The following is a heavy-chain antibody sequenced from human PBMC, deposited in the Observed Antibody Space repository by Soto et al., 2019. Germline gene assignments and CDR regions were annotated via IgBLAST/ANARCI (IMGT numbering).Heavy chain of an antibody. D-gene: IGHD6-13*01. CDR2: IYYSGST. V-gene: IGHV4-39*01. CDR3: ARLLLAAACFDY. CDR1: GGSISSSSYY. Sequence: SETLSLTCTVSGGSISSSSYYWGWIRQPPGKGLEWIGSIYYSGSTYYNPSLKSRVTISVDTSKNQFSLKLSSVTAADTAVYYCARLLLAAACFDYWGQGTLVTVSS. J-gene: IGHJ4*02.